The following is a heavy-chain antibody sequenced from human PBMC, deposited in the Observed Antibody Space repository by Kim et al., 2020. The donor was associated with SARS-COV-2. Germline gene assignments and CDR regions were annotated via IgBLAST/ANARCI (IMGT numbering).Heavy chain of an antibody. D-gene: IGHD6-13*01. J-gene: IGHJ4*02. Sequence: YYTPSVKSRVTLSVETSRNQFSLKLSSVTAADTAVFYCTRHLSGSSWFDYWGQGTLVTVSS. CDR3: TRHLSGSSWFDY. V-gene: IGHV4-39*01.